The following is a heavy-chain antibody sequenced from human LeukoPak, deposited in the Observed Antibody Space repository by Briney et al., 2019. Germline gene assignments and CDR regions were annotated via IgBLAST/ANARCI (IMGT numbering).Heavy chain of an antibody. Sequence: SETLSLTXTVSGGSISSYYWSWIRQPAGKGLEWIGRIYTSGSTNYNPSLKSRVTMSVDTSKNQFSLKLSSVTAADTAVYYCARAGITIFGVVTYRNDWFDPWGQGTLVTVSS. D-gene: IGHD3-3*01. V-gene: IGHV4-4*07. CDR1: GGSISSYY. J-gene: IGHJ5*02. CDR2: IYTSGST. CDR3: ARAGITIFGVVTYRNDWFDP.